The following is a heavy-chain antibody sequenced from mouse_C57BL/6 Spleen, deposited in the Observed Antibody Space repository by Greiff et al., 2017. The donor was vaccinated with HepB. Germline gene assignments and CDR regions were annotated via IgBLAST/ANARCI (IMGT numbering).Heavy chain of an antibody. CDR1: GYTFTSYW. J-gene: IGHJ2*01. V-gene: IGHV1-62-3*01. CDR3: VAHGVSYGSSSYDIDY. Sequence: VQLQQPGAELVKPGASVKLSCKASGYTFTSYWMHWVQQRPGRGLEWIGRIDPNSGGNKYNEKLKSKSTLSVDKPSSTAYMQLSSLKSEDSAVYYCVAHGVSYGSSSYDIDYWGQGTTLTVSS. CDR2: IDPNSGGN. D-gene: IGHD1-1*01.